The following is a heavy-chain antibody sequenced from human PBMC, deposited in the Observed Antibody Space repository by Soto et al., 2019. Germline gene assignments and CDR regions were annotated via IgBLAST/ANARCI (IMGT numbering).Heavy chain of an antibody. Sequence: QVQLQESGPGLVKPSETLSLTCTVSGGSISSYYWSWIRQPAGKGLEWIGRIYTSGSTNYNPSLKSRVTMSVEPAKNQFSLKRSSVTAADTAVYYCARDPPQYSGSYHYGMDVCGQGTTVTVSS. V-gene: IGHV4-4*07. CDR1: GGSISSYY. CDR3: ARDPPQYSGSYHYGMDV. CDR2: IYTSGST. J-gene: IGHJ6*02. D-gene: IGHD1-26*01.